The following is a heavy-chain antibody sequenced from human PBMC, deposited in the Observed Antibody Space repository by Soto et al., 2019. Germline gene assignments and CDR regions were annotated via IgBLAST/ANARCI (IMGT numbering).Heavy chain of an antibody. CDR3: ARARITMVREVIKYNMDV. CDR1: GGSISSSNYY. Sequence: SETLSLTXTVSGGSISSSNYYWSWIRQSPGKGLEWIGYIYDTGNTNSNPSLQSRATISMDTSKNQLSLKLSSVTAADTAVYYCARARITMVREVIKYNMDVWGQGTTVTVSS. D-gene: IGHD3-10*01. CDR2: IYDTGNT. J-gene: IGHJ6*02. V-gene: IGHV4-61*01.